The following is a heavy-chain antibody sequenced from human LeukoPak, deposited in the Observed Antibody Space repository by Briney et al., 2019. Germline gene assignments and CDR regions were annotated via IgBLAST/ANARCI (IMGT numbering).Heavy chain of an antibody. J-gene: IGHJ4*02. Sequence: SETLSLTCTVSGGSISSYYWSWIRQPAGKGLEWIGRIYTSGSTNYNPSLKSRVTISVDTSKNQFSLKLSSVTAADTAVYYCARGAGFGPPYYGSGSYYKRYFDYWGQGTLVTVSS. CDR3: ARGAGFGPPYYGSGSYYKRYFDY. CDR2: IYTSGST. D-gene: IGHD3-10*01. CDR1: GGSISSYY. V-gene: IGHV4-4*07.